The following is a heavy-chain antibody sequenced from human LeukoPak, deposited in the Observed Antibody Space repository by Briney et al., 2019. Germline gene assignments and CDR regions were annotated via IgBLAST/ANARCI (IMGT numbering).Heavy chain of an antibody. Sequence: SETLSLTCTVSGGSISSYYWSWIRQPAGKGLEWIGRIYTSGSTNYNPSLKSRVTMSVDTSKNQFSLKLSSVTAADTAVYYCATSLWFGELYYYMDVWGKGTTVTISS. CDR3: ATSLWFGELYYYMDV. V-gene: IGHV4-4*07. D-gene: IGHD3-10*01. CDR1: GGSISSYY. J-gene: IGHJ6*03. CDR2: IYTSGST.